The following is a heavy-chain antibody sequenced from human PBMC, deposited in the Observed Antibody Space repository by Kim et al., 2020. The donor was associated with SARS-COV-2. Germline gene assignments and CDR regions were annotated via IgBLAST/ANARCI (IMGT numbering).Heavy chain of an antibody. V-gene: IGHV4-59*13. Sequence: SETLSLTCTVSGGSISSYYWSWIRQPPGKGLEWIGYIYYSGSTNYNPSLKSRVTISVDTSKNQFSLKLSSVTAADTAVYYCARETYGSEIYGMDVWGQGTTVTVYS. J-gene: IGHJ6*02. CDR1: GGSISSYY. CDR3: ARETYGSEIYGMDV. CDR2: IYYSGST. D-gene: IGHD3-10*01.